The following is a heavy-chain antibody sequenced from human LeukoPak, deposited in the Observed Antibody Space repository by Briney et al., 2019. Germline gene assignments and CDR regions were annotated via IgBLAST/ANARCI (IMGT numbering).Heavy chain of an antibody. Sequence: SVKVSCKASGGTFSSYAISWVRQAPGQGLEWMGRIIPILGIANYAQKFQGRVTITADKSTSTAYMELSSLRSEDTAVYYCARCDYVWGSYRTQAPLDYWGQGTLVTVSS. CDR1: GGTFSSYA. V-gene: IGHV1-69*04. CDR3: ARCDYVWGSYRTQAPLDY. J-gene: IGHJ4*02. D-gene: IGHD3-16*02. CDR2: IIPILGIA.